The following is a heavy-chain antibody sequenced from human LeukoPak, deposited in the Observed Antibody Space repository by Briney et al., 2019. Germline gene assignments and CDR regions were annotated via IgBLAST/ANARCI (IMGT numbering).Heavy chain of an antibody. CDR1: GGTFSSYA. V-gene: IGHV1-69*05. CDR3: ARGMLATVSPDAFDI. CDR2: VIPIFVTA. J-gene: IGHJ3*02. Sequence: ASVKVSCKASGGTFSSYAISWVRQAPGQGLEWMGGVIPIFVTANYAQKFQGRVTITTDESTSTAYMELSSLRSEDTAVYYCARGMLATVSPDAFDIWGQGTMVTVSS. D-gene: IGHD4-17*01.